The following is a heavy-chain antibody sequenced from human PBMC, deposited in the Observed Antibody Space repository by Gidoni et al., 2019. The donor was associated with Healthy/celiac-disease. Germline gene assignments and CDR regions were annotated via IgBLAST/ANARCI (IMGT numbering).Heavy chain of an antibody. V-gene: IGHV1-18*01. J-gene: IGHJ4*02. D-gene: IGHD3-3*02. CDR3: SKDVSNY. Sequence: QVQLVQSVVELTKPVSSVQVSCPASGYSFHNYVITWVRQAPGQGLECMGWISGYNGNTNYTQKFQDRVAMTTETSTSTAYLEVRSLRSDDTAVYYCSKDVSNYWGQGTLVIVSS. CDR2: ISGYNGNT. CDR1: GYSFHNYV.